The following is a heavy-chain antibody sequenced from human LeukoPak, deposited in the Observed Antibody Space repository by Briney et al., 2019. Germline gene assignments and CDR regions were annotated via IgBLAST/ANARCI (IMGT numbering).Heavy chain of an antibody. D-gene: IGHD1-26*01. CDR2: INHSGST. CDR3: ARGGGSYSYFDY. CDR1: GGSFSGYY. J-gene: IGHJ4*02. V-gene: IGHV4-34*01. Sequence: PSETLSLTCAVYGGSFSGYYWSWIRQPPGKGLEWIGEINHSGSTNYNPSLKSRVTISVDTSKNQFSLKLSSVTAADTAVYYCARGGGSYSYFDYWGQGTLVTVSS.